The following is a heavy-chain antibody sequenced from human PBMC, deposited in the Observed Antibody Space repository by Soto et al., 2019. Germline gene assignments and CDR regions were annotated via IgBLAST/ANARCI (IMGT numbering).Heavy chain of an antibody. J-gene: IGHJ4*02. V-gene: IGHV3-23*01. D-gene: IGHD5-12*01. CDR2: ISSSGGST. CDR1: GFTFSRYA. CDR3: VNELGGYSGYAFDC. Sequence: EVQLWESGGGLVQPGGSLRLSCAASGFTFSRYAMSWVRQAPGKGLEWVSAISSSGGSTYSADSVKGRFTISRDNSKNTLYLQMNSLRAEDTAVYYCVNELGGYSGYAFDCWGQGTLVTVSS.